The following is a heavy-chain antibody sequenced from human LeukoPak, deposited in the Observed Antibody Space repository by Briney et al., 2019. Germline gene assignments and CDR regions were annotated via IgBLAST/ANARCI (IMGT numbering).Heavy chain of an antibody. Sequence: GGSLRLSCAASGFTVSSNYMTWVRQAPGKGLEWVSSISSSSSYIYYADSVKGRFTISRDNAKNSLYLQMNSLRAEDTAVYYCARGLYSSSLIDYWGQGTLVTVSS. CDR2: ISSSSSYI. V-gene: IGHV3-21*01. CDR3: ARGLYSSSLIDY. CDR1: GFTVSSNY. J-gene: IGHJ4*02. D-gene: IGHD6-13*01.